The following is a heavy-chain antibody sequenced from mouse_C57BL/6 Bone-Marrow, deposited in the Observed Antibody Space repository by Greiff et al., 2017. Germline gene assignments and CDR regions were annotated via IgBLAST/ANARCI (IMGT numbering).Heavy chain of an antibody. CDR1: GYTFTSYG. V-gene: IGHV1-81*01. CDR2: IYPRSGNT. D-gene: IGHD1-1*01. CDR3: ARESYYNGSSYFDY. Sequence: QVQLQQSGAELARPGASVKLSCKASGYTFTSYGISWVKQRTGQGLEWIGEIYPRSGNTYYNEKFKGKATLTANKSSSTAYMELRSLTSEDSAVYFCARESYYNGSSYFDYWGQGTTLTVSS. J-gene: IGHJ2*01.